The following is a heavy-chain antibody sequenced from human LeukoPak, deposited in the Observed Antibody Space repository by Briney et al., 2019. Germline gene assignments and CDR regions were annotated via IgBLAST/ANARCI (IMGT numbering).Heavy chain of an antibody. Sequence: SETLSLTCSVSGGSISSHYWSWIRQPPGNELEWIAHMYYSGNTKYNPSLKSRVTISVDTSKTQFSLKLSSATAADTAVYYCARHHIAVGDISWGQGTLVTVSS. D-gene: IGHD2-2*01. V-gene: IGHV4-59*08. CDR3: ARHHIAVGDIS. CDR1: GGSISSHY. CDR2: MYYSGNT. J-gene: IGHJ5*02.